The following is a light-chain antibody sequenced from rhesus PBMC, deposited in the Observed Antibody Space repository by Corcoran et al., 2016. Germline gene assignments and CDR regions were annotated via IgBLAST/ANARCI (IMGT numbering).Light chain of an antibody. J-gene: IGKJ1*01. Sequence: DIQMTQSPSSLSASVGDTVTITCRASQGISSWLAWYQQKPGKAHNLLIYKASSLQSGVPSRCSGSGAGTYFTLTISSLQSEDFATYYCQQYSSRPWTFGQGTKVEIK. CDR1: QGISSW. V-gene: IGKV1-22*01. CDR3: QQYSSRPWT. CDR2: KAS.